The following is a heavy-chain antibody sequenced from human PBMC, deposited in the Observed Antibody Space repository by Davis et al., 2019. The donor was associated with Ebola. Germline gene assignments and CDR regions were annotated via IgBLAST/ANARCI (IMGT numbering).Heavy chain of an antibody. CDR3: ARKTDYSSAEDAFDI. CDR1: EFTFSSYW. CDR2: INSDGSTT. J-gene: IGHJ3*02. D-gene: IGHD6-19*01. V-gene: IGHV3-74*01. Sequence: GESLKISCAASEFTFSSYWMHWVRQAPGKGLVWVSRINSDGSTTTYADSVKGRFTISRDNAKNTLYLQMNSLTAEDTAVYYCARKTDYSSAEDAFDIWGQGTMVTVSS.